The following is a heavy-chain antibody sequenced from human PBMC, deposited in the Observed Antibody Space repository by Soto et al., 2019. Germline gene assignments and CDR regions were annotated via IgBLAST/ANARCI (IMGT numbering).Heavy chain of an antibody. J-gene: IGHJ3*02. V-gene: IGHV3-30*03. CDR1: GFTFISYG. CDR3: ARDYDILTGGGPFDI. CDR2: ISYDGSNK. Sequence: GGSLRLSCAASGFTFISYGMHWVRQAPGKGLEWVAVISYDGSNKYYADSVKGRFTISRDNSKNTLYPQMNSLRAEDTAVYYCARDYDILTGGGPFDIWGQGTMVTV. D-gene: IGHD3-9*01.